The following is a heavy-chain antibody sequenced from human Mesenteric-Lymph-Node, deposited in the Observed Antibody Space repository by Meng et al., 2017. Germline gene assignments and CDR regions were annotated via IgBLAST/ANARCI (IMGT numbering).Heavy chain of an antibody. Sequence: ASVKVSCKASGYTFSYYAIHWVRQAPGQRLEWMGWINAGSGNTKYAQKFQGRVTITADKSTSTAYMELSSLRSEDTAVYYCARDDSSGWYSPTRENWFDPWGQGTLVTVSS. V-gene: IGHV1-3*01. CDR2: INAGSGNT. J-gene: IGHJ5*02. CDR3: ARDDSSGWYSPTRENWFDP. CDR1: GYTFSYYA. D-gene: IGHD6-19*01.